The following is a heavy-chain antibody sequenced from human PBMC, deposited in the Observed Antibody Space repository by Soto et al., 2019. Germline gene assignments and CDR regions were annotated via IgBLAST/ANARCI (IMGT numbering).Heavy chain of an antibody. D-gene: IGHD3-10*01. CDR2: IYYSGST. CDR3: AREYYYGSGSPRDY. V-gene: IGHV4-31*03. Sequence: SETLSLTCTVSGGSISSGGYYWSWIRQHPGKGLEWIGYIYYSGSTYYNPSLKSRVTISVDTSKNQFSLKLSSVTAADTAVYYCAREYYYGSGSPRDYWGQGTLVTVSS. J-gene: IGHJ4*02. CDR1: GGSISSGGYY.